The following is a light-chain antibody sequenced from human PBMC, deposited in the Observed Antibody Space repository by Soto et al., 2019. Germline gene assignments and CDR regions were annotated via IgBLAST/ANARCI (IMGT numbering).Light chain of an antibody. CDR1: QSISSY. Sequence: DIQMTQPPSSLSASVGDRVTITCRASQSISSYLDWYQQKPGKAPKLLIYAASSLQSGVPSRFSGSESGTDFTLTISSLQPEDFATYYCQQSYSSPLTFGGGTKVEIK. CDR2: AAS. J-gene: IGKJ4*01. V-gene: IGKV1-39*01. CDR3: QQSYSSPLT.